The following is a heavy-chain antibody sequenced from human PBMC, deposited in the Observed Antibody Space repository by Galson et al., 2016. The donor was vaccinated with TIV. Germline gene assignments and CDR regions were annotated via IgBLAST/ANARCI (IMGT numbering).Heavy chain of an antibody. CDR3: ATVAWFPGLSLDN. Sequence: SVKVSCKVSGNSLSELVIHWVRQAPGKGLEWMGGFDPEVSKTVYAQKFQGRVTMTADTYRDTAYMELDSLRIEDTAVDYCATVAWFPGLSLDNWGQGTLVTVSS. CDR1: GNSLSELV. J-gene: IGHJ4*02. CDR2: FDPEVSKT. V-gene: IGHV1-24*01. D-gene: IGHD2/OR15-2a*01.